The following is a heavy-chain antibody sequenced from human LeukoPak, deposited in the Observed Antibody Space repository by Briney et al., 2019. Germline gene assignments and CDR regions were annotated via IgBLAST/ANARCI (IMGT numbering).Heavy chain of an antibody. Sequence: SVKVSCKSSGGSLNNFAVNWVRQAPGQRPEWMGRVIPLFGKPDYAQKFQGRVEIIADRSTDTVYMEMSSLTSEDTAVYYCARGPPITVVGIITHNWFDPWGQGTLVAVSS. J-gene: IGHJ5*02. D-gene: IGHD3-3*01. CDR3: ARGPPITVVGIITHNWFDP. V-gene: IGHV1-69*13. CDR1: GGSLNNFA. CDR2: VIPLFGKP.